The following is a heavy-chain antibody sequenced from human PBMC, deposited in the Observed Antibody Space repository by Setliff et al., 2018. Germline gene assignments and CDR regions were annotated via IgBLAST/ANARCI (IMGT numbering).Heavy chain of an antibody. CDR3: ARGGSSLLDY. V-gene: IGHV1-18*01. CDR1: GYSFSNYG. CDR2: ISSYNGNT. J-gene: IGHJ4*02. Sequence: SCKASGYSFSNYGITWVRQVPGQGLEWMGWISSYNGNTDYAQNFQGRVTLTTDTSTSTAYMELRSLRSDDTAVYYCARGGSSLLDYWGQGTLVTVSS. D-gene: IGHD3-16*01.